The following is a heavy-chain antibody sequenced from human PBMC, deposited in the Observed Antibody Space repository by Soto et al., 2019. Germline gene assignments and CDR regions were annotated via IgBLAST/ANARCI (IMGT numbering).Heavy chain of an antibody. CDR3: ATGGYSYDYCYYGMDV. Sequence: GASVKVSCKVSGYTLTELSMHWVRQAPGKGLEWMGGFDPEDGETIYAQKFQGRVTMTEDTSTDTAYMELSSLRSEDTAVYYCATGGYSYDYCYYGMDVWGQGTTVTVSS. CDR1: GYTLTELS. D-gene: IGHD5-18*01. CDR2: FDPEDGET. J-gene: IGHJ6*02. V-gene: IGHV1-24*01.